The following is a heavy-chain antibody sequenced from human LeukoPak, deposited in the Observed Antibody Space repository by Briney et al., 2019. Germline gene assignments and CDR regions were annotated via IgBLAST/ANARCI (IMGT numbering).Heavy chain of an antibody. CDR1: GGSISSSSYY. CDR3: ARHRGYSFSPGRYYYYMDV. D-gene: IGHD5-18*01. J-gene: IGHJ6*03. CDR2: IYYSGST. V-gene: IGHV4-39*01. Sequence: SETLSLTCTVSGGSISSSSYYWGWIRQPPGKGLEWIGSIYYSGSTYYNPSLKSRVTISVDTSKNQFSLKLSSVTAADTAVYYCARHRGYSFSPGRYYYYMDVWGKGTTVTVSS.